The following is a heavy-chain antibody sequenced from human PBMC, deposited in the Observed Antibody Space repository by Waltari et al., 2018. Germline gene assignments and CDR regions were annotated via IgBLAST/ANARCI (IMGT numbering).Heavy chain of an antibody. CDR1: GDSISRRSYY. Sequence: QLQLQESGPGLVKPSETLSLTCTVSGDSISRRSYYWGGIRQSPGKGLEWIGTIYYSGNTYYNPTLKSRVTISGDTSKNQFSLKLSSVTAADTAVYYCARHWKRNGYRFDPWGQGTLVTVSS. CDR3: ARHWKRNGYRFDP. V-gene: IGHV4-39*01. D-gene: IGHD5-12*01. CDR2: IYYSGNT. J-gene: IGHJ5*02.